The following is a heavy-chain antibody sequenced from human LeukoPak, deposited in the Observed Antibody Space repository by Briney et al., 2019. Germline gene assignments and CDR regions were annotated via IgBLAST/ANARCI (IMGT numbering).Heavy chain of an antibody. CDR1: GFTFDDYA. CDR3: ARDSAVATYYGVDV. Sequence: PGGSLRLSCAASGFTFDDYAMHLVRQAPGKGLEWVSGISWNSGSIGYADSVQGRFTISRDNAKTSLYLQMNSLRAEDTAVYYCARDSAVATYYGVDVWGQGTTVTVSS. CDR2: ISWNSGSI. J-gene: IGHJ6*02. D-gene: IGHD6-19*01. V-gene: IGHV3-9*01.